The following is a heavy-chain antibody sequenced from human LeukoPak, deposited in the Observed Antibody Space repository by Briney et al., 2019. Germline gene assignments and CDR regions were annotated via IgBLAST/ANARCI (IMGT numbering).Heavy chain of an antibody. CDR1: GGSISGYY. CDR3: ARYLTISGSYYEVFDY. Sequence: SETLSLTCTVSGGSISGYYWSWIRQPPGKGLEWIGEINHSGSTNYNPSLKSRVTISVDTSKNQFSLKLSSVTAADTAVYYCARYLTISGSYYEVFDYWGQGTLVTVSS. V-gene: IGHV4-34*01. D-gene: IGHD3-10*01. CDR2: INHSGST. J-gene: IGHJ4*02.